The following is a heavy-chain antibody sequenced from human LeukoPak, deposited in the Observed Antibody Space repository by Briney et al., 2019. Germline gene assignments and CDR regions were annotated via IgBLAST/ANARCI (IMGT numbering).Heavy chain of an antibody. Sequence: SETLSLTCTVSGDSISSYYWSWIRQPPGKGLEWVGYIFYSGNTNYNPSLKSRVTISVDTSKNQISLKLSSVTAADTAVYYCAISLYGSGWSHFNYWGQGTLVTVSS. CDR2: IFYSGNT. CDR3: AISLYGSGWSHFNY. V-gene: IGHV4-59*01. D-gene: IGHD6-19*01. J-gene: IGHJ4*02. CDR1: GDSISSYY.